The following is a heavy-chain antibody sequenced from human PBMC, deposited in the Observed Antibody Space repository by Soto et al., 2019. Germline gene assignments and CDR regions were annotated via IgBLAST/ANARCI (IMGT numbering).Heavy chain of an antibody. CDR2: ISSSSSYI. Sequence: EVQLVESGGGLVKPGGSLRLSCAASGFTFSSYSMNWVRQAPGKGLEWVSSISSSSSYIYYADSVKGRFTISRDNAKNSLNLQQDSLIAEDTAVYYSASIQLGYDTFDIWGEGTMVTVSS. CDR1: GFTFSSYS. V-gene: IGHV3-21*01. CDR3: ASIQLGYDTFDI. D-gene: IGHD6-13*01. J-gene: IGHJ3*02.